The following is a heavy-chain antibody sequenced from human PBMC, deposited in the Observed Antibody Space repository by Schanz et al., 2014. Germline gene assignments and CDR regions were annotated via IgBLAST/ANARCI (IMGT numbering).Heavy chain of an antibody. CDR1: GFTFSSYA. J-gene: IGHJ6*02. V-gene: IGHV3-30*04. CDR2: TSSDGSLK. CDR3: ARQRSYFYAMDV. Sequence: QVQLVESGGGVVQPGRSLRLSCAASGFTFSSYAVHWVRQAPDKGLVWVAVTSSDGSLKYYADSVKGRFTISRDNSRDTVYLQMNSLRGEDTAVYYCARQRSYFYAMDVWGQGTTVTVSS.